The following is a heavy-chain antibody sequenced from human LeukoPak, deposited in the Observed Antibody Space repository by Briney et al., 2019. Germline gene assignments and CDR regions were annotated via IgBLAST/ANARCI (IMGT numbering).Heavy chain of an antibody. V-gene: IGHV3-30*02. D-gene: IGHD3-10*01. J-gene: IGHJ6*03. CDR1: GFTVSSYG. CDR3: ATRAYGSGSYYSPGYYYYYMDV. Sequence: PGGSLRLSCVVSGFTVSSYGMHWVRQAPGKGLEWEAFIQYDGSNKYYVESVKGRFTISRDNSRNTQYLQMNSLRAEDKAVYYCATRAYGSGSYYSPGYYYYYMDVWGKGTTVTVSS. CDR2: IQYDGSNK.